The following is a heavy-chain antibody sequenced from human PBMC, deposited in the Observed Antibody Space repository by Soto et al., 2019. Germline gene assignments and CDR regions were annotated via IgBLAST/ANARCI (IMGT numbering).Heavy chain of an antibody. CDR3: ARGVIVDTASSEDYGMDV. D-gene: IGHD5-18*01. CDR2: IIPIFGTA. Sequence: QVQRVQSGAEVKKPGSSVKVSCKASGGTFSSYAISWVRQAPGQGLEWMGGIIPIFGTANYAQKFQGRVTITADESTSTAYMELSSLRSEDTAVYYCARGVIVDTASSEDYGMDVWGQGTTVTVSS. CDR1: GGTFSSYA. V-gene: IGHV1-69*01. J-gene: IGHJ6*02.